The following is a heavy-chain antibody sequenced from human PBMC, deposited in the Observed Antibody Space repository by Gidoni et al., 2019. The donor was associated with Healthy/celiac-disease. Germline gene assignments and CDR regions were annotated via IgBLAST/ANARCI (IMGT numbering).Heavy chain of an antibody. D-gene: IGHD1-26*01. CDR2: ISGSGGST. CDR3: AKPPVGATTPFDY. CDR1: GFTFSSYA. J-gene: IGHJ4*02. Sequence: EVQLLVSGGGLVQPGGSLRLSCAASGFTFSSYAMGWVRQAPGKGLEGVSAISGSGGSTYYADSVKGRFTISRDNSKNTLYLQMNSLRAEDTAVYYCAKPPVGATTPFDYWGQGTLVTVSS. V-gene: IGHV3-23*01.